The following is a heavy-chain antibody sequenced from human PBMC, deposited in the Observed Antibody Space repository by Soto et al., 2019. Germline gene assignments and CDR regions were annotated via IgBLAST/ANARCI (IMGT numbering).Heavy chain of an antibody. J-gene: IGHJ3*01. CDR3: AKLESSASSN. CDR2: IDGSGGGK. Sequence: PGGSLRLSCAASGFTFSGYAMNWARQAPGKGLEWVSAIDGSGGGKFYADSVTGRFTVSRDNSKNMLYLQMSSLRVEDTAVYYCAKLESSASSNWGQATMVTVS. V-gene: IGHV3-23*01. D-gene: IGHD3-16*02. CDR1: GFTFSGYA.